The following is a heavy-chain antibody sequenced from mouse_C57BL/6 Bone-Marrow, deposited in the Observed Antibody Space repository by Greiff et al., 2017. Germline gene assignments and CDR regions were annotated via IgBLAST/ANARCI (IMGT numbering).Heavy chain of an antibody. J-gene: IGHJ3*01. V-gene: IGHV1-64*01. D-gene: IGHD2-3*01. CDR1: GYTFTSYW. CDR2: IHPNSGST. CDR3: AYGYYEDGFAY. Sequence: QVQLQQPGAELVKPGASVKLSCKASGYTFTSYWMHWVKQRPGQGLEWIGMIHPNSGSTNYHEKFKGKATLTVDKSSSTAYMQLSSLTSEDSAVYYCAYGYYEDGFAYWGQGTLVTVSA.